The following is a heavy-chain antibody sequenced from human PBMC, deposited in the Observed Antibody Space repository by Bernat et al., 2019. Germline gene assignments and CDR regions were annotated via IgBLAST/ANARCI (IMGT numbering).Heavy chain of an antibody. J-gene: IGHJ3*02. Sequence: QVQLQQWGAGLLKPSETLSLTCAVYGGSFSGYYWSWIRQPPGKGREWIGEINHSGSTNYNPSLKSRVTISVDTSKNQFSLKLSSVTAADTAVYYCARVDRITIFGVKVSAFDIWGQGTMVTVSS. CDR3: ARVDRITIFGVKVSAFDI. CDR2: INHSGST. D-gene: IGHD3-3*01. CDR1: GGSFSGYY. V-gene: IGHV4-34*01.